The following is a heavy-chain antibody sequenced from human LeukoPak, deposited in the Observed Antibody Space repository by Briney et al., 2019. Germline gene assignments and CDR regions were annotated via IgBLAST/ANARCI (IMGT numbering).Heavy chain of an antibody. CDR3: AKAGVVVPGAYFDY. D-gene: IGHD2-2*01. Sequence: GGSLRLSCAASGSTFSNYGMHWVRQAPGKGLEWVAFIRYDGSNKYYADSVKGRLTISRDNSKNTLYLQMNSLRAEDTAVYYCAKAGVVVPGAYFDYWGQGTLVTVSS. CDR1: GSTFSNYG. CDR2: IRYDGSNK. V-gene: IGHV3-30*02. J-gene: IGHJ4*02.